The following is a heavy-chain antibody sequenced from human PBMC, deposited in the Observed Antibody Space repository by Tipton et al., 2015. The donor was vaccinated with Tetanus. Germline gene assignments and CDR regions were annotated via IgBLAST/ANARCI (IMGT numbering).Heavy chain of an antibody. CDR3: AREGYYDSSPPS. CDR2: IYYSGST. Sequence: TLSLTCTVSGGSISSYYWSWIRQPPGKGLEWIGYIYYSGSTNYNPSLKSRVTISVDTSKNQFSLKLSSVTAADTAVYYCAREGYYDSSPPSWSQGTLVTVSS. J-gene: IGHJ4*02. CDR1: GGSISSYY. V-gene: IGHV4-59*01. D-gene: IGHD3-22*01.